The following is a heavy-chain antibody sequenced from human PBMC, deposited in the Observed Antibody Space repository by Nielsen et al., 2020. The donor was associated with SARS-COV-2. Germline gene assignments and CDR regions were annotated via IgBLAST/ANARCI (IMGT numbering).Heavy chain of an antibody. CDR3: ARETAVAGTFFFDY. V-gene: IGHV1-24*01. CDR2: FDPEDGET. D-gene: IGHD6-19*01. J-gene: IGHJ4*02. CDR1: GYTLTELS. Sequence: ASVKVSCKVSGYTLTELSMHWVRQAPGKGLEWMGGFDPEDGETIYAQKFQGRVTMTRDTSTSTVYMELSSLRSEDTAVYYCARETAVAGTFFFDYWGQGTLVTVSS.